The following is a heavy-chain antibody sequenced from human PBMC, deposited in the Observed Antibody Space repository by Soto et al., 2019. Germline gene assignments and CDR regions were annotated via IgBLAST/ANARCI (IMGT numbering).Heavy chain of an antibody. CDR1: GFTFSSSA. CDR2: ISGSGDTT. J-gene: IGHJ4*02. V-gene: IGHV3-23*01. D-gene: IGHD3-9*01. CDR3: AKRAAQYFFDY. Sequence: GGSLRLSCAASGFTFSSSAMTWVRQAPGKGLEWVSLISGSGDTTYYADSVKGRFTLSRDNSKNTLYLQMNSLRAEDTAVYYCAKRAAQYFFDYWGQGTLVTVSS.